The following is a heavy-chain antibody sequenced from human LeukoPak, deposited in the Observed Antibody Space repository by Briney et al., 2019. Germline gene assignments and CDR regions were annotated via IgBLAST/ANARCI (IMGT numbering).Heavy chain of an antibody. D-gene: IGHD3-22*01. CDR1: GGSISNYY. CDR3: ARGVGSGYTDY. J-gene: IGHJ4*02. CDR2: ISYSGNT. Sequence: PSETLSLTCTVSGGSISNYYWTWIRQPPGKGLEWIGFISYSGNTNYNPSLKSRVTISLDTPKNQFSLKLISVTAADTAVYYCARGVGSGYTDYWGQGALVTVSS. V-gene: IGHV4-59*01.